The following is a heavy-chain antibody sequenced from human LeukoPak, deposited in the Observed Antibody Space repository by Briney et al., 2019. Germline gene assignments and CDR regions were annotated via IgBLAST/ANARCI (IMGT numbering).Heavy chain of an antibody. CDR2: ISGSGGST. CDR1: GFTFSSYA. CDR3: ARDPGYSYGPYYFDY. V-gene: IGHV3-23*01. Sequence: GGSLRLSCAASGFTFSSYAMSWVRQAPGKGLEWVSAISGSGGSTYYADSVKGRFTISRDNAKNSLYLQMNSLRAEDTAVYYCARDPGYSYGPYYFDYWGQGTLVTVSS. D-gene: IGHD5-18*01. J-gene: IGHJ4*02.